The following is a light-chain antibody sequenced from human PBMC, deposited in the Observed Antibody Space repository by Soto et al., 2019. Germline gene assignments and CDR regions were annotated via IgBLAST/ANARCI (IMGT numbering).Light chain of an antibody. Sequence: DIQMTQSPSTLSASVGDRVIITCRASESISNWLAWYQQKPGKAPNLLIYKASSLKSGVPLRFSGSGSGTDFPLTINSLQPDYSATYYCQQYDTYWTFGQGTKVDI. CDR1: ESISNW. CDR3: QQYDTYWT. J-gene: IGKJ1*01. CDR2: KAS. V-gene: IGKV1-5*03.